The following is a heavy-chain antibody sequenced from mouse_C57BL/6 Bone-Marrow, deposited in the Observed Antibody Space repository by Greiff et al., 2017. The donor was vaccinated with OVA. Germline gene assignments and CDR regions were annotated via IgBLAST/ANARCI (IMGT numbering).Heavy chain of an antibody. CDR1: GFTFSDYG. D-gene: IGHD1-1*01. J-gene: IGHJ1*03. CDR3: ARPEGRGYFDV. V-gene: IGHV5-17*01. Sequence: EVKVVESGGGLVKPGGSLKLSCAASGFTFSDYGMHWVRQAPEKGLEWVAYISSGSSTIYYADTVKGRFTISRDNAKNTLFLQMTSLRSEDTAMYYCARPEGRGYFDVWGTGTTVTVSS. CDR2: ISSGSSTI.